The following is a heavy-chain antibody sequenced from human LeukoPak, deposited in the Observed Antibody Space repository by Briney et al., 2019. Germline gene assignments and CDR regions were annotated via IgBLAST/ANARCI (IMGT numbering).Heavy chain of an antibody. D-gene: IGHD6-6*01. J-gene: IGHJ6*02. CDR3: ARDSSIAARRLFGNYYYYGMDV. CDR1: GFTFSSYA. V-gene: IGHV3-30-3*01. CDR2: ISYDGSNK. Sequence: GRSLRLSCAASGFTFSSYAMHWVRQAPGKGLEWVAVISYDGSNKYYADSVKGRFTIPRDNSKNTLYLQMNSLRADDTAVYYCARDSSIAARRLFGNYYYYGMDVWGQGTTVTVSS.